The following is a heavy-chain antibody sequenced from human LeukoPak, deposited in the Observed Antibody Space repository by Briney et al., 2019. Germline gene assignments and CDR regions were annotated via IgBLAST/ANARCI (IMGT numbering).Heavy chain of an antibody. CDR3: ARAAGPLAAPDF. V-gene: IGHV4-59*01. Sequence: SETLSLTCTVSGGSISSYYWSWIRQPPGKGLEWIGYIYYSGSTNYNPSLKSRVTISVDTSKIQFSLKLSSVTAADTTVYYCARAAGPLAAPDFWGQGTPVTVSS. CDR1: GGSISSYY. J-gene: IGHJ4*02. CDR2: IYYSGST. D-gene: IGHD6-13*01.